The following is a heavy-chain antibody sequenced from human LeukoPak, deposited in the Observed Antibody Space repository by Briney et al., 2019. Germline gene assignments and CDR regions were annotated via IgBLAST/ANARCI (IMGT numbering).Heavy chain of an antibody. CDR3: ARDVYYDSSGYPDYYYYYGMDV. J-gene: IGHJ6*02. CDR1: GGTFSSYT. CDR2: IIPILGIA. V-gene: IGHV1-69*04. D-gene: IGHD3-22*01. Sequence: SVKVSCKASGGTFSSYTISWVRQAPGQGLEWMGRIIPILGIANYAQKFQGRVTTTADKSTSTAYMELSSLKSEDTAVYYCARDVYYDSSGYPDYYYYYGMDVWGQGTTVTVSS.